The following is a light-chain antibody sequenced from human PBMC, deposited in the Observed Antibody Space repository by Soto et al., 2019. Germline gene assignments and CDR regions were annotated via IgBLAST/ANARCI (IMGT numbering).Light chain of an antibody. CDR1: QDISNY. CDR2: AVS. CDR3: MQALQTIT. Sequence: DIQMTQSPSSLSASVGDRVTITCQASQDISNYLNWYQQKPGKAPKLLISAVSTLQSGVPSRFSGSGSDTDFTLKISRVEAEDVGVYYCMQALQTITFGQGTRLEIK. V-gene: IGKV1-33*01. J-gene: IGKJ5*01.